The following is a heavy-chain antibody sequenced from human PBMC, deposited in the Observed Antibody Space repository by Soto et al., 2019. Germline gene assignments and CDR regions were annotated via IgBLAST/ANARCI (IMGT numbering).Heavy chain of an antibody. D-gene: IGHD6-13*01. V-gene: IGHV1-2*04. CDR3: ARGTRRTGYSSSWYFY. CDR1: GYTFTGYY. Sequence: ASVKVSCKASGYTFTGYYMHWVRQAPGQGLEWMGWINPNSGGTNYAQKFQGWVTMTRDTSISTAYMELSRLRSDDAAVYYCARGTRRTGYSSSWYFYWGQGTLVTVSS. J-gene: IGHJ4*02. CDR2: INPNSGGT.